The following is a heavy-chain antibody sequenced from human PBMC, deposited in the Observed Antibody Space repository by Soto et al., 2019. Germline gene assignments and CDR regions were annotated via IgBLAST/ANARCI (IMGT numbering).Heavy chain of an antibody. D-gene: IGHD3-22*01. CDR2: IYYSRST. CDR1: GGSISSGGYY. J-gene: IGHJ4*02. V-gene: IGHV4-31*03. CDR3: ARGGSRSGYYHDY. Sequence: QVQLQESGPGLVKPSQTLSLTCTVSGGSISSGGYYWSWIRQHPGKGLEWIGYIYYSRSTYYNPSLKSRVTISVDTSKNQFSLKLSSVTAADTAVYYCARGGSRSGYYHDYWGQGTLVTVSS.